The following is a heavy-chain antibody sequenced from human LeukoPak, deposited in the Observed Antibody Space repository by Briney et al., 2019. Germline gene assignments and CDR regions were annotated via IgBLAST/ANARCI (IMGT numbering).Heavy chain of an antibody. Sequence: GGSLRLSCAASGFTFSSYATSWVRQAPGKGLEWVSAISGSGGSTYYADSVKGRFTISRDNSKNTLYLQMNSLRAEDTAVYYCAVVPRRSYGSGSYFPDYWGQGTLVTVSS. CDR1: GFTFSSYA. V-gene: IGHV3-23*01. CDR2: ISGSGGST. CDR3: AVVPRRSYGSGSYFPDY. D-gene: IGHD3-10*01. J-gene: IGHJ4*02.